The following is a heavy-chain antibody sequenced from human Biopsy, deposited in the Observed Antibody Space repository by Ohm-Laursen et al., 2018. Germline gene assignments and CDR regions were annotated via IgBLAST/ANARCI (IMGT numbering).Heavy chain of an antibody. CDR1: GGSISNNNYY. CDR2: IFYSGST. J-gene: IGHJ5*02. Sequence: SETLSLTWPVSGGSISNNNYYWGWIRQPPGKGLEWIGSIFYSGSTHYKPSLKSRVNISVDTSKNQFSLNLHSVTAADTAVYCCARDYDTSGYYYVSWGQGTLVTVSS. CDR3: ARDYDTSGYYYVS. D-gene: IGHD3-22*01. V-gene: IGHV4-39*02.